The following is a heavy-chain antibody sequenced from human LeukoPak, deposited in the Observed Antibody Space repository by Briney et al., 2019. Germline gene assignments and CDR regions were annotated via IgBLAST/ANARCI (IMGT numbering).Heavy chain of an antibody. J-gene: IGHJ6*04. CDR1: GGSISSGGYY. V-gene: IGHV4-31*03. D-gene: IGHD3-10*01. CDR2: IYYSGGT. CDR3: ARDSDYYGSGSYSNYYYYGMDV. Sequence: SQTLSLTCTVSGGSISSGGYYWSWIRQHPGKGLEWIGYIYYSGGTYYNPSLKSRVTISVDTSKNQFSLKLSSVTAADTAVYYCARDSDYYGSGSYSNYYYYGMDVWGKGTTVTVSS.